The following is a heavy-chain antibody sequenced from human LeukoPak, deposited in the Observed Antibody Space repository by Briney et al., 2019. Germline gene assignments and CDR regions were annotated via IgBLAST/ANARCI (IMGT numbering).Heavy chain of an antibody. CDR2: INPSGGST. J-gene: IGHJ4*02. Sequence: GASVKVSCKASGYTFTSYYMHWVRQAPGQGLEWMGIINPSGGSTSYAQKFQGRVTMTRDTSTSTVYMELSSLRSEDTAVYYRAREGLVGASSIWGQGTLVTVSS. D-gene: IGHD1-26*01. CDR1: GYTFTSYY. V-gene: IGHV1-46*01. CDR3: AREGLVGASSI.